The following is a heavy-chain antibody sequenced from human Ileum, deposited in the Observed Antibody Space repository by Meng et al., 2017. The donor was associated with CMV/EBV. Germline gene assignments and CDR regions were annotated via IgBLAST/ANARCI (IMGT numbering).Heavy chain of an antibody. CDR3: ASLPPLIDYDFWSGYPYCYYGMDV. D-gene: IGHD3-3*01. CDR2: IYHSGST. Sequence: SETLSLTCTVSGYSISSGYYWGWIRQPPGKGLEWIGSIYHSGSTYYNPSLKSRVTISVDTSKNQFSLKLSSVTAADTAVYYCASLPPLIDYDFWSGYPYCYYGMDVWGQGTTVTVSS. J-gene: IGHJ6*02. CDR1: GYSISSGYY. V-gene: IGHV4-38-2*02.